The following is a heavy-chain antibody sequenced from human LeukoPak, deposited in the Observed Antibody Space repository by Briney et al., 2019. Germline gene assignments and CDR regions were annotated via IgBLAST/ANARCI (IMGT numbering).Heavy chain of an antibody. Sequence: SETLSLTCTVSGGSISSYYWSWIRQPPGKGLEWIGEINHSGSTNYNPSLKSRVTISVDTSKNQFSLKLSSVTAADTAVYYCARAMRGIRANNWFDPWGQGTLVTVSS. J-gene: IGHJ5*02. CDR1: GGSISSYY. V-gene: IGHV4-34*01. D-gene: IGHD1-14*01. CDR2: INHSGST. CDR3: ARAMRGIRANNWFDP.